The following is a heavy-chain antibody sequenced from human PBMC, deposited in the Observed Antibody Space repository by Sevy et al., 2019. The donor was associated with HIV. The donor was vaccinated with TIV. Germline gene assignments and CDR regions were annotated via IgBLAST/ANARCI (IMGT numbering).Heavy chain of an antibody. J-gene: IGHJ4*02. D-gene: IGHD2-15*01. CDR1: GFTFSSYA. CDR3: AKSSMYCSGGSCYSNPPFFDY. Sequence: GGSLRLSCAASGFTFSSYAMSWVRQAPGKGLEWVSAISGSGGSTYYADSVKGRFTISRDNSKNTLYLQMNSLRAEDTAVYYCAKSSMYCSGGSCYSNPPFFDYWGQGTPVTVSS. V-gene: IGHV3-23*01. CDR2: ISGSGGST.